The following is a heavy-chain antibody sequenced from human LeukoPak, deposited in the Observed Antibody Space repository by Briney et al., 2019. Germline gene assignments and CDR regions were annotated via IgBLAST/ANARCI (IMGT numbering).Heavy chain of an antibody. CDR1: GFTFTSSA. J-gene: IGHJ4*02. Sequence: GTSVTLSCKASGFTFTSSAVQWVRQARGQRLEWIGWIVVGSGNTNYAQKFQERVTITRDMSTSTAYMGLSSLRSEDTAVYYCAASPDYYDSSGYSYYFDYWGQKTGLPVSS. CDR3: AASPDYYDSSGYSYYFDY. D-gene: IGHD3-22*01. CDR2: IVVGSGNT. V-gene: IGHV1-58*01.